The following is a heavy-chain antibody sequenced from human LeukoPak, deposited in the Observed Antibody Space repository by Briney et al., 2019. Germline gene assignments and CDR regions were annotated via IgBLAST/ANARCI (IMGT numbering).Heavy chain of an antibody. J-gene: IGHJ4*02. D-gene: IGHD3-3*01. CDR1: GFTFSSYD. CDR3: AKLTWRFDTPDH. CDR2: ITISGDST. Sequence: GGSLRLSCAASGFTFSSYDMSWVRQAPGKGLEWVSGITISGDSTFYGDSVKGRFTISRDNSRSTLYLQMNSLRAEDTAIYYCAKLTWRFDTPDHWGQGTLVTVAS. V-gene: IGHV3-23*01.